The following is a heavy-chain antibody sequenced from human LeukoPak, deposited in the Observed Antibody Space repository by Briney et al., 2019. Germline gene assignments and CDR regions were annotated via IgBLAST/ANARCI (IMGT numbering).Heavy chain of an antibody. CDR1: GFTFSSYS. CDR2: ISSSSSTI. V-gene: IGHV3-48*01. J-gene: IGHJ3*02. CDR3: ARAPYDSSGYYLPDAFDI. D-gene: IGHD3-22*01. Sequence: QPGGSLRLSCAASGFTFSSYSMNWVRQAPEKGLEWVSYISSSSSTIYYADSVKGRFTISRDNAKNSLYLQMNSLRAEDTAVYYCARAPYDSSGYYLPDAFDIWGQGTMVTVSS.